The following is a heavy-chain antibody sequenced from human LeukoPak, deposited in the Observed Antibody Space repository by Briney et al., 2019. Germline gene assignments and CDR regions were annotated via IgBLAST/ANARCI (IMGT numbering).Heavy chain of an antibody. Sequence: ALVKVSCKASGYTFTSYYMHWVRQAPGQGLEWMGIINPSGGSTSYAQKFQGRVTMTRDTSTSTVYMELSSLRSEDTAVYYCARDLDFWSGYPKNWFDPWGQGTLVTVSS. CDR1: GYTFTSYY. CDR2: INPSGGST. D-gene: IGHD3-3*01. V-gene: IGHV1-46*01. CDR3: ARDLDFWSGYPKNWFDP. J-gene: IGHJ5*02.